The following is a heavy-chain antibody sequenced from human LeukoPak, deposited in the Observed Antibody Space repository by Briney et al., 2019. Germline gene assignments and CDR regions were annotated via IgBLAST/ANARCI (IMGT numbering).Heavy chain of an antibody. CDR1: GGSISSGDYY. Sequence: SQTLSLTCTVSGGSISSGDYYWGWLRQPPVKGLEGFGNIYYRGSTYYNSSLERRVTIPVHTYKNQFSLELSSVTGADTAVYYCARMGIAAAGDYYGMLVWGKGTTLTVSS. CDR3: ARMGIAAAGDYYGMLV. V-gene: IGHV4-30-4*01. CDR2: IYYRGST. D-gene: IGHD6-13*01. J-gene: IGHJ6*04.